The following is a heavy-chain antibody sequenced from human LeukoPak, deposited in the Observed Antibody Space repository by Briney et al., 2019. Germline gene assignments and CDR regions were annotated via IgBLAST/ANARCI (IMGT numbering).Heavy chain of an antibody. CDR1: GFTFSNYA. CDR3: VKDERVRAVAGFNWFDT. Sequence: PGGSLRLSCAASGFTFSNYAMRWVRQAPGKGLEWVSDISDTGGSTYYADSVKGRFTISRDNSKNTLDLQMNSLRVEDTAVYYCVKDERVRAVAGFNWFDTWGQGTLVTVSS. V-gene: IGHV3-23*01. D-gene: IGHD6-19*01. J-gene: IGHJ5*02. CDR2: ISDTGGST.